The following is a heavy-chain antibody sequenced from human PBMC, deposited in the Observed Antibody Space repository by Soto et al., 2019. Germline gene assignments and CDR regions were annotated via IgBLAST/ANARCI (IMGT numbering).Heavy chain of an antibody. CDR1: GDSIRDGGYY. CDR2: IYFTGKA. V-gene: IGHV4-31*03. J-gene: IGHJ5*02. Sequence: PSETLSLTCMVYGDSIRDGGYYWAWIRQRPGQGLEWMGYIYFTGKANYNPSLENRLTMSVDMSRRQLYLRLTSVTAADTAVYFCAKDPSPQPIPAVTPGWFDPWGQGIAVTVSS. CDR3: AKDPSPQPIPAVTPGWFDP. D-gene: IGHD4-4*01.